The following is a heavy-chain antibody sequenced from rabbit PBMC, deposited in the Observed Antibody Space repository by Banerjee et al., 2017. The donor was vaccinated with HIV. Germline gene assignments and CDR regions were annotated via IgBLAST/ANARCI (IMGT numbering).Heavy chain of an antibody. CDR1: GFSFSSSEY. D-gene: IGHD6-1*01. Sequence: QEQLVESGGGLVQPGGSLTLTCTASGFSFSSSEYMCWVRQAPGKGPEWIAFIDGGSSGRTHYASWAKGRFTISKTSSTTVTLQMTSLTAADTATYFCARGAGGAGYGYAPRFNLWGQGTLVTVS. CDR2: IDGGSSGRT. J-gene: IGHJ4*01. CDR3: ARGAGGAGYGYAPRFNL. V-gene: IGHV1S45*01.